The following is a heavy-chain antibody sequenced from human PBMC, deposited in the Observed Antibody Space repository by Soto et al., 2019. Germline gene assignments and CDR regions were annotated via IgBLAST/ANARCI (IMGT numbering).Heavy chain of an antibody. J-gene: IGHJ4*02. V-gene: IGHV3-72*01. CDR2: SRDKGNSYST. CDR3: TRSIPGTTCSDY. Sequence: EVQLVESGGGLVQPGGSLRLSCAGSGFTFSDYYIDWVRQAPGKGLEWVGRSRDKGNSYSTDYAASVKGRFTVSRDASKNSLYLQMNSLKTEDTALYYCTRSIPGTTCSDYSGQGTLVTVSS. CDR1: GFTFSDYY. D-gene: IGHD1-7*01.